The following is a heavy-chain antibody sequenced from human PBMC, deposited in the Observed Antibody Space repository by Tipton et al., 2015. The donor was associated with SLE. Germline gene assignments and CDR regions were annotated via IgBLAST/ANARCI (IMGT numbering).Heavy chain of an antibody. CDR1: GFTFGDYA. Sequence: VQLVQSGGGVVQPGRSLRLSCTASGFTFGDYAMSWFRQAPGKGLEWVGFIRSKAYGGTTEYAASVKGIFTISRDDSKSIAYLQMNSLKTEDTALYYCTRALAYSSSLWFDYLGQGSLVSVSS. D-gene: IGHD6-6*01. CDR3: TRALAYSSSLWFDY. J-gene: IGHJ4*02. V-gene: IGHV3-49*03. CDR2: IRSKAYGGTT.